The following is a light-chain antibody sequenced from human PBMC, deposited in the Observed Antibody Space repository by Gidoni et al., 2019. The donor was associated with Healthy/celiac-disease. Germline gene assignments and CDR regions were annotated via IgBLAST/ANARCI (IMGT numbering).Light chain of an antibody. CDR3: QQYNNWPMYT. Sequence: EIVMTPSPATLSVSPGERATLSCRASQSVSSNLAWYQQKPGQAPRLLIYGASTRATVIPARFSGSGSGTEFTLTISSLQSEDFAVYYCQQYNNWPMYTFGQGTKLEIK. CDR2: GAS. CDR1: QSVSSN. J-gene: IGKJ2*01. V-gene: IGKV3-15*01.